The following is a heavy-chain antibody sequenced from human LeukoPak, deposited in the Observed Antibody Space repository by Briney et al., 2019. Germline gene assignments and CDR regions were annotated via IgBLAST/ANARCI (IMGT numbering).Heavy chain of an antibody. Sequence: SETLSLTCAVYGGSFSGYYWSWIRQPPGKGLEWIGEINHSGSTNYNPSLKSRVTISVDTSKNQFSLKPSSVTAADTAVYYCASRTTREVTASVGWGQGTMVTVSS. V-gene: IGHV4-34*01. CDR2: INHSGST. J-gene: IGHJ3*01. CDR3: ASRTTREVTASVG. D-gene: IGHD2-21*02. CDR1: GGSFSGYY.